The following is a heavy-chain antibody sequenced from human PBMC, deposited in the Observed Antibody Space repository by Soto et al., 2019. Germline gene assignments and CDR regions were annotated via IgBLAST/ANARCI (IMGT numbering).Heavy chain of an antibody. CDR1: GYTFTGYY. J-gene: IGHJ6*02. CDR3: ARDLAAAGRYYYYGMDV. V-gene: IGHV1-2*04. D-gene: IGHD6-13*01. Sequence: ASVKVSCKASGYTFTGYYMHWVRQAPGQGLEWMGWINPNSGGTNYAQKFQGWVTMTRDTSISTAYMELSRLRSDDTAVYYCARDLAAAGRYYYYGMDVWGQGTTVPVS. CDR2: INPNSGGT.